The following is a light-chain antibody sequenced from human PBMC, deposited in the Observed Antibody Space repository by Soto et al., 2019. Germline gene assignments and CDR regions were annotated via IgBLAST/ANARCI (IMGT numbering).Light chain of an antibody. CDR3: QQYGTSPT. CDR1: QSLITRY. J-gene: IGKJ5*01. Sequence: EIVLTQSPGTLSLFPGERATLSCRASQSLITRYLAWYQQKPGQAPRLLIYGASSRATGIPDRFSRSGSGTDSTLTISGLEPEDFAVYSCQQYGTSPTFGQGTRLAIK. CDR2: GAS. V-gene: IGKV3-20*01.